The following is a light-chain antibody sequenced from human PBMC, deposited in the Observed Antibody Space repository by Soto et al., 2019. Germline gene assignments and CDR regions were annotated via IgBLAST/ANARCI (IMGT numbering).Light chain of an antibody. CDR2: AAS. J-gene: IGKJ1*01. V-gene: IGKV1-9*01. CDR1: QGISSY. CDR3: QQLNLYPRT. Sequence: DIQLTQSPSFLSASVGDRVTITCRASQGISSYLAWYQQKPGKAPKLLIYAASTLQSGVPSRFRCSGSGTEFTLPISSLQPEDFATYYCQQLNLYPRTFCQGTKVEIK.